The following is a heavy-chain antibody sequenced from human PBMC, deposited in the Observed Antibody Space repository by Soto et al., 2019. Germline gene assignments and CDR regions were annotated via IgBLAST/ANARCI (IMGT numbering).Heavy chain of an antibody. CDR1: GYTFTGYG. Sequence: ASVKVSCKASGYTFTGYGISWERQAPGQGLEWMGWISAYNGNPNSAQKHQGRVTMNTDTSTSTAYMELKSLRSDDTAVYYCARVQIGSPRGHFGGDCYSSDYWGQGTLVTVSS. CDR3: ARVQIGSPRGHFGGDCYSSDY. D-gene: IGHD2-21*02. V-gene: IGHV1-18*04. J-gene: IGHJ4*02. CDR2: ISAYNGNP.